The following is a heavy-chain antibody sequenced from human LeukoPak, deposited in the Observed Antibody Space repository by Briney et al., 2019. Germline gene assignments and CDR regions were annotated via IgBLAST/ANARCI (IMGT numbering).Heavy chain of an antibody. V-gene: IGHV4-34*01. CDR3: ASGGNGNY. CDR1: GGSFSGYY. CDR2: INHSGST. D-gene: IGHD3-16*01. Sequence: SETLSLTCAVYGGSFSGYYWSWIRQPPGKGLEWIGEINHSGSTNYDPSLKSRVTISVDTFKNQFSLKLSSVTAADTAVYYCASGGNGNYWGQGTLVTVSS. J-gene: IGHJ4*02.